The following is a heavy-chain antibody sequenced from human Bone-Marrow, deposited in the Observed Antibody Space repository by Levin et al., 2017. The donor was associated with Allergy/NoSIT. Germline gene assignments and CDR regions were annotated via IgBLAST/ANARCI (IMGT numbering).Heavy chain of an antibody. CDR2: ISSSSSTI. CDR3: ARAVATVYYYYYGMDV. Sequence: GGSLRLSCAASGFTFSSYSMNWVRQAPGKGLEWVSYISSSSSTIYYADSVKGRFTISRDNAKNSLYLQMNSLRAEDTAVYYCARAVATVYYYYYGMDVWGQGTTVTVSS. D-gene: IGHD5-12*01. CDR1: GFTFSSYS. J-gene: IGHJ6*02. V-gene: IGHV3-48*01.